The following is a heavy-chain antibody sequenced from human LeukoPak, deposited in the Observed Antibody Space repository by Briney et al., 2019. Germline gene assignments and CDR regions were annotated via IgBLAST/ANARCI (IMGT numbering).Heavy chain of an antibody. CDR2: ISWNSGSI. V-gene: IGHV3-9*03. CDR3: AKDRYSSSGSLVT. CDR1: GFTFDDYA. D-gene: IGHD6-6*01. Sequence: GGSLGLSCAASGFTFDDYAMHWVRQAPGKGLEWVSGISWNSGSIGYADSVKGRFTISRDNAKNSLYLQMNSLRAEDMALYYCAKDRYSSSGSLVTWGQGTLVTVSS. J-gene: IGHJ5*02.